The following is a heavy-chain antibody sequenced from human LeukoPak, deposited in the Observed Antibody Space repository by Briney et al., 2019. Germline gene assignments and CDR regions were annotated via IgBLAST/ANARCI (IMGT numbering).Heavy chain of an antibody. CDR2: ISSDGSSQ. CDR3: ASETYYFDNRGLIVLGALDH. J-gene: IGHJ4*02. D-gene: IGHD3-22*01. V-gene: IGHV3-30-3*01. CDR1: EFTLSDFA. Sequence: PGGSLRLSCAASEFTLSDFAIHWVRQAPGRGLEWVAVISSDGSSQLYADSVKGRFTISRDNSKNTLYLQMNSLRTEDTAVYYCASETYYFDNRGLIVLGALDHWGQGTLVTVSS.